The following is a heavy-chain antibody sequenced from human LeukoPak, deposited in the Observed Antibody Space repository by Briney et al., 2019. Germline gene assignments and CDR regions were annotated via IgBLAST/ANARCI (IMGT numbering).Heavy chain of an antibody. D-gene: IGHD2-15*01. J-gene: IGHJ6*02. CDR1: GYTFTSYG. CDR2: ISAYNGNT. V-gene: IGHV1-18*01. Sequence: ASVKVSCKASGYTFTSYGISWVRQAPGQGLEWMGWISAYNGNTNYAQKLQGRVTMTTDTSTSTAYMELRSLRSDDTAVYYCARDIVGVVAATEGEYYYYGMDVWGQGTTVTGSS. CDR3: ARDIVGVVAATEGEYYYYGMDV.